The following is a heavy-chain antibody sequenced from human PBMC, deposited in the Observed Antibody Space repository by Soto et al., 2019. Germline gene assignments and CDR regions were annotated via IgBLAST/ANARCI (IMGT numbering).Heavy chain of an antibody. J-gene: IGHJ4*02. CDR2: ISSSTNYI. Sequence: GRSKRVPCAVLGVTFGSHGGRWVSKAQGKGLEWVSSISSSTNYIYYADSVKGRFTISRDNAKNSLYLQMNSLRAEDTAVYYCARDQPGYSYGYGLGYWGQGTLVTVSS. V-gene: IGHV3-21*01. D-gene: IGHD5-18*01. CDR1: GVTFGSHG. CDR3: ARDQPGYSYGYGLGY.